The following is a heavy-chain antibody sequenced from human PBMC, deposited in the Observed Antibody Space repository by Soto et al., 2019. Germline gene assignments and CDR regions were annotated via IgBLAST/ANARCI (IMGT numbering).Heavy chain of an antibody. CDR3: ATSPGSAAGDY. V-gene: IGHV4-4*02. CDR1: GGSISSSNW. D-gene: IGHD6-13*01. CDR2: IYDSGST. Sequence: QVQLQESGPGLVKPSGTLSLSCAVSGGSISSSNWCSWVRQPPGKGLEWIGEIYDSGSTNYNPSLKSRVTISVEKSKNQLSLKLRSVTAADTAVYYCATSPGSAAGDYWGQGTLVTVSS. J-gene: IGHJ4*02.